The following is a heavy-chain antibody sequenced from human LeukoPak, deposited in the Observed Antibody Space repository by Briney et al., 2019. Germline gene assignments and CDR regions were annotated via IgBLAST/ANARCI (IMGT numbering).Heavy chain of an antibody. CDR3: ARAATVTVNWFDP. CDR2: IYYSGST. J-gene: IGHJ5*02. V-gene: IGHV4-39*07. Sequence: PSETLSLTCTVSGGSISSYYWSWIRQPPGKGLEWIGSIYYSGSTYYKPSLKSRVTISVDTSKNQFSLKLSSVTAADTAVYYCARAATVTVNWFDPWGQGTLVTVSS. CDR1: GGSISSYY. D-gene: IGHD4-17*01.